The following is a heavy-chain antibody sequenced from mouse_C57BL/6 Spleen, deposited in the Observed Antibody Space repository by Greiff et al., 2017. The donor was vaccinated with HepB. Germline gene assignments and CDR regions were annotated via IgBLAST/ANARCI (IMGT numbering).Heavy chain of an antibody. Sequence: VQLKQSGAELARPGASVKLSCKASGYTFTSYGISWVKQRTGQGLEWIGEIYPRSGNTYYNEKFKGKATLTADKSSSTAYMELRSLTSEDSAVYFCANPYYSNYTEFAYWGQGTLVTVSA. J-gene: IGHJ3*01. D-gene: IGHD2-5*01. CDR2: IYPRSGNT. V-gene: IGHV1-81*01. CDR1: GYTFTSYG. CDR3: ANPYYSNYTEFAY.